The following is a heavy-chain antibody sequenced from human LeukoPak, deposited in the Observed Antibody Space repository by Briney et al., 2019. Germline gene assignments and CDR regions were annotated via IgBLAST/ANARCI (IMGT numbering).Heavy chain of an antibody. CDR2: INHSGST. CDR1: GGSFSGYY. Sequence: SETLSLTCAVYGGSFSGYYWSWVRQPPGKGLEWVGEINHSGSTNYNTSLKSRVTISVDTSKNQFSLKLSSVTAADTAVYYCARGRRHDYSNYGYYYYGMDVWGQGTTVTVSS. V-gene: IGHV4-34*01. CDR3: ARGRRHDYSNYGYYYYGMDV. J-gene: IGHJ6*02. D-gene: IGHD4-11*01.